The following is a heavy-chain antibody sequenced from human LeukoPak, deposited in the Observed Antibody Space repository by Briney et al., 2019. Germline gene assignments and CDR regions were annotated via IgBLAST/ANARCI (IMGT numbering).Heavy chain of an antibody. CDR2: ISYDGSNK. V-gene: IGHV3-30-3*01. CDR3: AKVDIVVVPAAPTFDP. Sequence: GGSLRLSCAASGFTFSSYAMHWVRQAPGKGLEWVAVISYDGSNKYYADSVKGRFTISRDNSKNTLYLQMNSLRAEDTAVYYCAKVDIVVVPAAPTFDPWGQGTLVTVSS. D-gene: IGHD2-2*03. J-gene: IGHJ5*02. CDR1: GFTFSSYA.